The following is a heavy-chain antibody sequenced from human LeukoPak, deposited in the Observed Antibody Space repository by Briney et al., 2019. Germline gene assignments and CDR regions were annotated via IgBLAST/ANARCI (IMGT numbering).Heavy chain of an antibody. J-gene: IGHJ6*02. V-gene: IGHV4-61*08. CDR1: GGSISSGGYY. Sequence: SETLSLTCAVSGGSISSGGYYWSWIRQPPGKGLEWIGYIYYSGSTNYNPSLKSRVTISVDTSKNQFSLKLSSVTAADTAVYYCARHVSGSYYGSHPYYYYGMDVWGQGTTVTVSS. D-gene: IGHD1-26*01. CDR3: ARHVSGSYYGSHPYYYYGMDV. CDR2: IYYSGST.